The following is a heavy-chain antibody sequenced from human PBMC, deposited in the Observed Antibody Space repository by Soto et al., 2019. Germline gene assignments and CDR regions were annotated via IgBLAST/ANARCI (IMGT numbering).Heavy chain of an antibody. J-gene: IGHJ6*02. Sequence: PSETLSLTCAVYGGSFSGYYWSWIRQPPGKGLEWIGEINHSGSTNYNPSLKSRVTISVDTSKNQFSLKLSSVTAADTAVYYCAREGYYYYGMDVWGQGTTVTSP. CDR2: INHSGST. CDR3: AREGYYYYGMDV. CDR1: GGSFSGYY. V-gene: IGHV4-34*01.